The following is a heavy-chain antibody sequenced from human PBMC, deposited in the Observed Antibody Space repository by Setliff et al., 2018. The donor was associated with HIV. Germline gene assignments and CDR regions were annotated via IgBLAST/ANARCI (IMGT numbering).Heavy chain of an antibody. D-gene: IGHD3-10*01. Sequence: SETLSLTCPVSGDYIGSRAYYWAWIRQPPGKGLEWIGHVQTSGSTKYNASLTGRVSFSIDTSTNQFSLKLTSVTAADTAVYYCARDRRGSGSFFPSWFDPWGQGTLVTVSS. CDR2: VQTSGST. CDR1: GDYIGSRAYY. V-gene: IGHV4-61*09. J-gene: IGHJ5*02. CDR3: ARDRRGSGSFFPSWFDP.